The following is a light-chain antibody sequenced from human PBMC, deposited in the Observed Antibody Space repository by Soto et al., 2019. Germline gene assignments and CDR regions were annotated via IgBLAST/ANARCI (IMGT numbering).Light chain of an antibody. CDR1: QSVLYSSNNKNY. Sequence: DIVMTQSPDSLAVSLGERATINCKSSQSVLYSSNNKNYLAWYQQKPGQPPKLLIYWASTRESGVPDRFSGSGSGTDFTLTISSLQAEDVAVYYCQQYYSSLPHTFGQGTKLEIK. V-gene: IGKV4-1*01. J-gene: IGKJ2*01. CDR2: WAS. CDR3: QQYYSSLPHT.